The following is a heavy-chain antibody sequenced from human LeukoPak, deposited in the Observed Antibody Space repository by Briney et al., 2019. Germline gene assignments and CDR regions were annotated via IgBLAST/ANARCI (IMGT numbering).Heavy chain of an antibody. CDR2: ISISTRTI. D-gene: IGHD2-2*01. Sequence: GGSLRLSCIASGFTFSDFGMNWVRQAPGKGLEWVSYISISTRTIYYIDSVKGRFTISRDNAKNSLYLQMNSLRDEDTAVYYCERDFSRFCSSSSCANWFDPWGQGTLVTVSS. V-gene: IGHV3-48*02. CDR1: GFTFSDFG. CDR3: ERDFSRFCSSSSCANWFDP. J-gene: IGHJ5*02.